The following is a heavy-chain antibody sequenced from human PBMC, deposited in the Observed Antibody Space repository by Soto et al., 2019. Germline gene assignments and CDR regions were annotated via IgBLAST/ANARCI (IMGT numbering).Heavy chain of an antibody. D-gene: IGHD6-13*01. CDR3: ARMESYSTYTWFDP. CDR1: GFPLTNVRMG. V-gene: IGHV2-26*02. CDR2: ISSNDEK. J-gene: IGHJ5*02. Sequence: SGPTLVTPTETLTLTCTVSGFPLTNVRMGVSWIRQSPGKALEWLAHISSNDEKSYRTSLKTRLTISKDTSNSQVVLSLTNVDPVDTATYYCARMESYSTYTWFDPWGPGTLVTVSS.